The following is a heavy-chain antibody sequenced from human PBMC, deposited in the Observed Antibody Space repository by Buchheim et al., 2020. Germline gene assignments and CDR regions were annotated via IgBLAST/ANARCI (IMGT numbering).Heavy chain of an antibody. CDR2: INPSGGST. V-gene: IGHV1-46*01. D-gene: IGHD2-2*01. CDR1: GYTFTSYY. CDR3: ARVWGEEGYCSSTSCSYYYYYGMDV. Sequence: QVQLVQSGAEVKKPGASVKVSCKASGYTFTSYYMHWVRQAPGQGLEWMGIINPSGGSTSYAQKFKGRVTMTRDTSTSTVYMELSSLRSEDAAVYYCARVWGEEGYCSSTSCSYYYYYGMDVWGQGTT. J-gene: IGHJ6*02.